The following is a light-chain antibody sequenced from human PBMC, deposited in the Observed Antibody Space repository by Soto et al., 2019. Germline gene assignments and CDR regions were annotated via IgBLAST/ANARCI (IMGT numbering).Light chain of an antibody. Sequence: EIVLTQSPGTLSLSPGERATLSCRASHTISSSYLSCYQQKPGKAPRLLMYGISRRATGIPDRFSGSGSGTDFTLIITSLEPEDFAVYYCQQYVTSSPLTFCQSTKVESK. CDR1: HTISSSY. J-gene: IGKJ1*01. CDR2: GIS. V-gene: IGKV3-20*01. CDR3: QQYVTSSPLT.